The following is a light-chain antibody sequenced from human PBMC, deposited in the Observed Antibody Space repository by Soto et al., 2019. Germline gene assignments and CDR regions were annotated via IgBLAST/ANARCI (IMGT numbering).Light chain of an antibody. CDR2: EVS. CDR1: SSDVGGYDY. V-gene: IGLV2-14*01. CDR3: SSYTSSSTRV. J-gene: IGLJ2*01. Sequence: QSALTQPASVSWSPGQSITISCTGTSSDVGGYDYVSWYQQHPGKAPKLMIYEVSNRPSGVSNRFSGSKSGNTASLTISGLQAEDEAVYYCSSYTSSSTRVFGGGTKLTVL.